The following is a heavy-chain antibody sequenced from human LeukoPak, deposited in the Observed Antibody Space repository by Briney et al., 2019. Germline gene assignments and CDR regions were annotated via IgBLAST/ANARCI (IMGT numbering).Heavy chain of an antibody. V-gene: IGHV3-23*01. CDR3: AKAGSIRFDY. D-gene: IGHD1-26*01. CDR2: ISGSGRGGNT. CDR1: GFTFSSYA. Sequence: GGSLRLSCAASGFTFSSYAMSWVRQAPGKGLEWASGISGSGRGGNTYYADSVKGRFTISRDDSKNTLYLQVNSLRAEDTAVYYCAKAGSIRFDYWGQGTLVTVSS. J-gene: IGHJ4*02.